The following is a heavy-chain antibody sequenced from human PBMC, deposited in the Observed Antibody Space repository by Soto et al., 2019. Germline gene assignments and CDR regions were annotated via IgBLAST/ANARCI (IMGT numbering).Heavy chain of an antibody. CDR3: ARNYGHAFDI. Sequence: QVQLQESGPGLVKPSETQSLTCTVSGGSIRSYYWSWIRQPPGKGLEWIGYIYYSGSTNYNPSLKSLVTISVDTSKNQFSLKLSSVTAADTAVYYCARNYGHAFDIWGQGTMVTVSS. CDR1: GGSIRSYY. V-gene: IGHV4-59*01. CDR2: IYYSGST. J-gene: IGHJ3*02. D-gene: IGHD1-7*01.